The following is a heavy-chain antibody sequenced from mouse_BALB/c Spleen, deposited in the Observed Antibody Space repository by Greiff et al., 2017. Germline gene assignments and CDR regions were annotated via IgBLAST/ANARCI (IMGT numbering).Heavy chain of an antibody. CDR1: GFTFSSFG. D-gene: IGHD4-1*01. J-gene: IGHJ4*01. CDR2: ISSGSSTI. CDR3: ARSTLGGMAMDY. V-gene: IGHV5-17*02. Sequence: EVNVVESGGGLVQPGGSRKLSCAASGFTFSSFGMHWVRQAPEKGLEWVAYISSGSSTIYYADTVKGRFTISRDNPKNTLFLQMTSLRSEDTAMYYCARSTLGGMAMDYWGQGTSVTVSS.